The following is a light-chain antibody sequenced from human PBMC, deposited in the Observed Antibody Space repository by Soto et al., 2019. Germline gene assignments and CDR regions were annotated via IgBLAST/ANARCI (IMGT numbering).Light chain of an antibody. Sequence: DVQMTQSPSTLSGTVGDRVTITCRASQSISSWLAWYQQKPGKAPKLLIYDASSLESGVPSRFSGSGSATEFTLTISSLQPDDFATYYCQQYNNYWTFGQGSKVAI. CDR3: QQYNNYWT. V-gene: IGKV1-5*01. CDR2: DAS. J-gene: IGKJ1*01. CDR1: QSISSW.